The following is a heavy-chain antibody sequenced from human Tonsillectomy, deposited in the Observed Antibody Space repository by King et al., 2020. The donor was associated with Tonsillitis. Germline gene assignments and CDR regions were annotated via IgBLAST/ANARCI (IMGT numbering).Heavy chain of an antibody. J-gene: IGHJ4*02. CDR2: IYTSGST. V-gene: IGHV4-61*02. CDR1: GDSISSVSYY. CDR3: AGTDCGGDCYPQRGLDY. Sequence: VQLQESGPGLVKPSQTLSLTFTVSGDSISSVSYYWSWIRQPAGKGLDWIGRIYTSGSTRYNPSLKSRVTISVDTSKNQFSLMLGSLTAADTAVYYCAGTDCGGDCYPQRGLDYWGQGTLVTVSS. D-gene: IGHD2-21*02.